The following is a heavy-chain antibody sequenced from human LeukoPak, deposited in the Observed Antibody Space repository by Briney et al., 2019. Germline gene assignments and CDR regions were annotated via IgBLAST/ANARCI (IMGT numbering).Heavy chain of an antibody. CDR2: IYPTDSNT. V-gene: IGHV5-51*01. Sequence: GESLKISCRGSGNNFAGYRIGWVRQVSGKGLEWMGIIYPTDSNTKYSPSFQGRVTISIDKYINTAYLQWSSLKASDTAMYYCARQGHSTGWSFDSWGQGTQVTVSS. CDR1: GNNFAGYR. J-gene: IGHJ4*02. D-gene: IGHD6-19*01. CDR3: ARQGHSTGWSFDS.